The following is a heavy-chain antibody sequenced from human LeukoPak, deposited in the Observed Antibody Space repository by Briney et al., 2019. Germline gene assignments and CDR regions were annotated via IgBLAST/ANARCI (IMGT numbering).Heavy chain of an antibody. D-gene: IGHD3-22*01. J-gene: IGHJ4*02. CDR2: INPNSGGT. CDR1: GYTFTGYY. V-gene: IGHV1-2*02. Sequence: ASVKVSCKASGYTFTGYYMHWVRQAPGQGLEWMGWINPNSGGTNYAQKFQGRVTMTRDTSISTAYMELSRLRSDDTAVYYCARSTRLTMIVVAYYFDYWGPGNPGHRLL. CDR3: ARSTRLTMIVVAYYFDY.